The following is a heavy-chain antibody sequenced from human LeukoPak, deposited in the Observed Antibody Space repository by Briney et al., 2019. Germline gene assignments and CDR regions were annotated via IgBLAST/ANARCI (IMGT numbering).Heavy chain of an antibody. V-gene: IGHV3-30*02. D-gene: IGHD5-24*01. Sequence: GGSLRLSCAASGFTFSNYGMHWVRQAPGKGLAWVAFIRYDGSNKSYADSVKGRFTISRDNSKNTQYLQMDSLRAEDTAVYYCAKDGGGWRQLSFDYWGQGTLVTVSS. CDR1: GFTFSNYG. CDR3: AKDGGGWRQLSFDY. J-gene: IGHJ4*02. CDR2: IRYDGSNK.